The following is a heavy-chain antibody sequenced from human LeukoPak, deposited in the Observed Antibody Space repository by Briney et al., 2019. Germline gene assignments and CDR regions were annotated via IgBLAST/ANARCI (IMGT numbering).Heavy chain of an antibody. CDR2: IYYSGST. CDR1: GGSIISYY. J-gene: IGHJ6*03. Sequence: AETLSLTCTVSGGSIISYYWSWIRQPPGKGRDWIGYIYYSGSTNYNPSLKSRVTISVDTSKNQFSLKLSSVTAADTAVYYCARHLWDYTYYYMDVWGKGTTVTVSS. D-gene: IGHD7-27*01. CDR3: ARHLWDYTYYYMDV. V-gene: IGHV4-59*08.